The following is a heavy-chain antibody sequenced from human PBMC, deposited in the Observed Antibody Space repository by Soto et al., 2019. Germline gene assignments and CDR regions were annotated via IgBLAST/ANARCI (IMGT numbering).Heavy chain of an antibody. CDR1: GFTFSSYA. Sequence: QVQLVESGGGVVQPGRSLRLSCAASGFTFSSYAMHWVRQAPGKGLEWVAVISYDGSNKYYADSVKGRFTISRDNSKNTLYLQMNSLRAEDTAVYYCASEGGGNDYWGQGTLVTVSS. CDR3: ASEGGGNDY. J-gene: IGHJ4*02. D-gene: IGHD1-1*01. CDR2: ISYDGSNK. V-gene: IGHV3-30-3*01.